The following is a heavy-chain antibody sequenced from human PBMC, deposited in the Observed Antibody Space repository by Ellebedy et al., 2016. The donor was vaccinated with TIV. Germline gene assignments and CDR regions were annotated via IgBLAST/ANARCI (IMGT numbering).Heavy chain of an antibody. Sequence: GESLKISXAASGFTFRNDWMHWVRQAPGKGLVWVSRMNSDGSSTNYAESVKGRLTISRDNAKNTVLLQMNSLRADDTALYYCARDMSASGYYHVDRDAFDLWGQGTMVTVSS. J-gene: IGHJ3*01. D-gene: IGHD3-22*01. CDR3: ARDMSASGYYHVDRDAFDL. V-gene: IGHV3-74*01. CDR2: MNSDGSST. CDR1: GFTFRNDW.